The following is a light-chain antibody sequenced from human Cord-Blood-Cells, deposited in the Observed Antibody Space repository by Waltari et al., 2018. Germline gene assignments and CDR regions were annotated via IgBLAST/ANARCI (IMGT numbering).Light chain of an antibody. CDR3: QQLNSYPWT. CDR1: QGIISY. J-gene: IGKJ1*01. V-gene: IGKV1-9*01. CDR2: AAS. Sequence: DIQMTQSPSTLSASVGDRVTITCRASQGIISYLAWYQQKPGKAPKLLIYAASTLQSGVPSRFSGSGSGTEFTLTISSLQPEDFATYYCQQLNSYPWTFGQGTKVEIK.